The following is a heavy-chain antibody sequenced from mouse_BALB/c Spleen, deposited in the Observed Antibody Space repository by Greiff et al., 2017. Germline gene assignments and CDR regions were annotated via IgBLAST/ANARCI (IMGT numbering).Heavy chain of an antibody. CDR1: GYTFTSYN. Sequence: QVQLQQPGAELVKPGASVKMSCKASGYTFTSYNMHWVKQTPGQGLEWIGAIYPGNGDTSYNQKFKGKATLTADKSSSTAYMQLSSLTSEDSAVYYCARSMITTKTDYGGQGTTLTVSS. CDR2: IYPGNGDT. V-gene: IGHV1-12*01. J-gene: IGHJ2*01. D-gene: IGHD2-4*01. CDR3: ARSMITTKTDY.